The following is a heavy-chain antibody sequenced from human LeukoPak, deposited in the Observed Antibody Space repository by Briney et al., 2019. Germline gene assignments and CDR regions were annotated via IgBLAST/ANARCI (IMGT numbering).Heavy chain of an antibody. CDR2: ILGGAGST. V-gene: IGHV3-23*01. D-gene: IGHD2-2*01. CDR1: GFSFSSHG. Sequence: GGTLRLSCAASGFSFSSHGMSWVRQAPGKGLEWVSGILGGAGSTYYADSVKGRFTISRDNSKNTLYLQMNSLRAEDTAVYYCAHGSMYQLDYRGQGTLVTVSS. J-gene: IGHJ4*02. CDR3: AHGSMYQLDY.